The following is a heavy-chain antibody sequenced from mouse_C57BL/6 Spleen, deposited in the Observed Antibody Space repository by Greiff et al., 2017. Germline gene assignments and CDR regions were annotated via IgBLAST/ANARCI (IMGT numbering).Heavy chain of an antibody. Sequence: QFQLQQSVAQLLKPGASVTISCKASDYTFTDYHLNWVKQRPGQGLEWIGKIGPGSGSTYYTEKFKGKATRIADKSSSTAYMQLSSLTSEDSAVYFCAHYYGSSSFAYWGQGTLVTVSA. CDR2: IGPGSGST. D-gene: IGHD1-1*01. V-gene: IGHV1-77*01. CDR1: DYTFTDYH. J-gene: IGHJ3*01. CDR3: AHYYGSSSFAY.